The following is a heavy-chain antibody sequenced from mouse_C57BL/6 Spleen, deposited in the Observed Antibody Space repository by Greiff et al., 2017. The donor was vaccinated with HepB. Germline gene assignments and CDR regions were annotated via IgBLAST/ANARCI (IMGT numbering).Heavy chain of an antibody. CDR3: ARVDYYGSSYERGYYAMDY. Sequence: EVQLQQSGPELVKPGASVKISCKASGYTFTDYYMNWVKQSHGKSLEWIGDINPNNGGTSYNQKFKGKATLTVDKSSSTAYMELRSLTSEDSAVYYCARVDYYGSSYERGYYAMDYWGQGTSVTVSS. J-gene: IGHJ4*01. CDR2: INPNNGGT. CDR1: GYTFTDYY. V-gene: IGHV1-26*01. D-gene: IGHD1-1*01.